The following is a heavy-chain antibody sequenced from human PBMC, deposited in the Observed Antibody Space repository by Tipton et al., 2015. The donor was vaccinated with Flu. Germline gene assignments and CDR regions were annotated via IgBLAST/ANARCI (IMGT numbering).Heavy chain of an antibody. D-gene: IGHD6-19*01. J-gene: IGHJ5*02. CDR3: ARRSVAGPYNWFDP. V-gene: IGHV4-61*02. CDR1: SGSIRSTNYF. CDR2: IDTSGGT. Sequence: TLSLTCTVSSGSIRSTNYFCAWIRQPAGKGPEWIGRIDTSGGTNYNPSLKSRVTISVDTSKNQFSLKLTSVSAADTAVYYCARRSVAGPYNWFDPWGQGTLVTVSS.